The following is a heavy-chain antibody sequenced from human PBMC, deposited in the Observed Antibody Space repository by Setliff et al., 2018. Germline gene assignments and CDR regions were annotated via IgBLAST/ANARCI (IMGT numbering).Heavy chain of an antibody. Sequence: ASVKVSCKASGYSFSDFYMHWVRQVPGEGLEALGRIDPRDDFTVYAERFKDRLTITADISTDTSYMEMSSLRFEDTAVYYCAIDYGPTGTPYHWGQGTPVTVSS. CDR3: AIDYGPTGTPYH. D-gene: IGHD1-1*01. V-gene: IGHV1-69-2*01. J-gene: IGHJ4*02. CDR2: IDPRDDFT. CDR1: GYSFSDFY.